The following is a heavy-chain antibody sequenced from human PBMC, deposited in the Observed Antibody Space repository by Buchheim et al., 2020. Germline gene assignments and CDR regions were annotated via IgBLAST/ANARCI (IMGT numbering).Heavy chain of an antibody. J-gene: IGHJ4*02. CDR3: AKDGTLAAAATTYFNY. Sequence: ELQLLESGGGLAQPGGSLRLSCAASGFTFSSYAMSWVRQAPGKGLEWVSVISGSGGDRYYADSVKGRFTISRDNSKNTLDLQMNSLRAEDTAVYYCAKDGTLAAAATTYFNYWGQGTL. CDR2: ISGSGGDR. D-gene: IGHD6-13*01. CDR1: GFTFSSYA. V-gene: IGHV3-23*01.